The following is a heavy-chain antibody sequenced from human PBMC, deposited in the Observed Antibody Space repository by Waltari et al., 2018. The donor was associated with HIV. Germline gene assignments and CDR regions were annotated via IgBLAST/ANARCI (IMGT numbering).Heavy chain of an antibody. V-gene: IGHV1-8*01. CDR3: TRAGLGGLIQDFDI. CDR2: MNPNSGNT. J-gene: IGHJ4*02. Sequence: QVQLVQSGAEVKKPGASVKVSCKASGYTFTSYDLNWVRQATGQGLEWMGWMNPNSGNTGYAQKFQSRLTLTRDLFTGSVHLDLMSLMSEDTAVYFCTRAGLGGLIQDFDIWGRGT. D-gene: IGHD3-3*01. CDR1: GYTFTSYD.